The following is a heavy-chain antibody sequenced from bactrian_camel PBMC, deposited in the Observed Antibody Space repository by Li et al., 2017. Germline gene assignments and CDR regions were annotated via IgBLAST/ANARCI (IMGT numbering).Heavy chain of an antibody. Sequence: QVQLVESGGGSVQTGGSLRLYCVASGYTTSTYCMGWFRQNGDNEREGVAGICSDGLSTVHYSLKGRFTISQDNAKNAVYLEMNDLKPEDTAMYYCAADYLWIGSCRDLHQYLNWGQGTQVTVS. J-gene: IGHJ4*01. CDR2: ICSDGLS. V-gene: IGHV3S9*01. CDR1: GYTTSTYC. CDR3: AADYLWIGSCRDLHQYLN. D-gene: IGHD5*01.